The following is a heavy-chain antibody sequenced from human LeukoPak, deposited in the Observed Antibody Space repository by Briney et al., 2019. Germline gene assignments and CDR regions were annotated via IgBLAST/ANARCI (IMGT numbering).Heavy chain of an antibody. CDR2: INAGGGST. Sequence: TGGSLRLSCAASGFIFSNFDMHWVRQAPGKGLEYVSSINAGGGSTYYAASVKGRFTISRDAVKDTLYLQMGSVRIEDTAVYYCARDSGGADAFDIWGQGTMVTVSS. CDR3: ARDSGGADAFDI. D-gene: IGHD3-10*01. J-gene: IGHJ3*02. CDR1: GFIFSNFD. V-gene: IGHV3-64*02.